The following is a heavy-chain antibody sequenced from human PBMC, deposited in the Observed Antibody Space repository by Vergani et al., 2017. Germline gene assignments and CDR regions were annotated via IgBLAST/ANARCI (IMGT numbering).Heavy chain of an antibody. J-gene: IGHJ4*02. CDR3: ARAWYYDSSGYQANDDY. Sequence: QVQLVQSGAEVKKPGASVKVSCKASGYTFTSYYMHWVRQAPGQGLEWMGIINPRGGSTSYAQKFQGRVTMTRDTSTSTVYMELSSLRSEDTAVDYCARAWYYDSSGYQANDDYWGQGTLVTVSS. V-gene: IGHV1-46*01. CDR1: GYTFTSYY. D-gene: IGHD3-22*01. CDR2: INPRGGST.